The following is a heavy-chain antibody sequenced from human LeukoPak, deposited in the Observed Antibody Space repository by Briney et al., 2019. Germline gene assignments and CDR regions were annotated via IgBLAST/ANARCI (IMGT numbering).Heavy chain of an antibody. CDR2: ISAYNGNT. V-gene: IGHV1-18*04. CDR1: GYTFTGCY. Sequence: GASVKVSCKASGYTFTGCYMHWVRQAPGQGLEWMGWISAYNGNTNYAQKLQGRVTMTTDTSTSTAYMELRSLRSDDTAAYYCARGLDGYEYYYSYYMDVWGKGTTVTVSS. D-gene: IGHD5-18*01. J-gene: IGHJ6*03. CDR3: ARGLDGYEYYYSYYMDV.